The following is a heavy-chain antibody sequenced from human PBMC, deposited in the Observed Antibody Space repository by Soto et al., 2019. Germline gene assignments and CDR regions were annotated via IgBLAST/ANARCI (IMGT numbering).Heavy chain of an antibody. CDR1: GGSISSGDYY. J-gene: IGHJ3*02. Sequence: PSETLSLTCPVSGGSISSGDYYWSWIRQPPGKGLEWIGYIYYSGSTYYNPSLKSRVTISVDTSKNQFSLKLSSVTAADTAVYYCARPFTFGALGAFDIWGQGTMVTVSS. CDR3: ARPFTFGALGAFDI. D-gene: IGHD3-16*01. V-gene: IGHV4-30-4*01. CDR2: IYYSGST.